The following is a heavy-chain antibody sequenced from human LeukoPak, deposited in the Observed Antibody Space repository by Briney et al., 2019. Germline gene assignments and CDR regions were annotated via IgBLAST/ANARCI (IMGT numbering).Heavy chain of an antibody. CDR1: GFNIRNNW. CDR2: INQDEGQK. D-gene: IGHD3-9*01. CDR3: ARDNYDI. Sequence: GGSLRLSCEASGFNIRNNWMSWVRLAPGKGLEYVANINQDEGQKYYVDSVKGRFTISKDTAKSSLNLQMNSLRAEDTGVYYCARDNYDIRGQGTLVTVSS. V-gene: IGHV3-7*01. J-gene: IGHJ4*02.